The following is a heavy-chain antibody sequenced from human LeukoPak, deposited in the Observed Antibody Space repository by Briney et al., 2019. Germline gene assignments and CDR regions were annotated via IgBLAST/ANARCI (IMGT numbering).Heavy chain of an antibody. CDR2: IHYTGST. Sequence: SETLSLTCTVSGGSISSYYWSWIRQSPGKGLECIGYIHYTGSTNYNPSLTSRVTISVETSKNQFSLKLKSVTAADTAVYYCARGGYYGSGNDFRFDPWGQGTLVTVSS. CDR3: ARGGYYGSGNDFRFDP. V-gene: IGHV4-59*01. CDR1: GGSISSYY. J-gene: IGHJ5*02. D-gene: IGHD3-10*01.